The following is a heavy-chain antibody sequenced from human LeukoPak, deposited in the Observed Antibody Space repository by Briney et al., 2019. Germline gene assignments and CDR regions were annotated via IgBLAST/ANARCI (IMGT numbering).Heavy chain of an antibody. Sequence: SVKVSCKASGFTFISSAMQWVRQARGQRLEWIGWIVVGSGNTNYAQKFQERVTITRDMSTSIAYMELSSLRSEDTAVYYCAAMTNYDFWSGYLHWGQGTLVTVSS. CDR3: AAMTNYDFWSGYLH. CDR1: GFTFISSA. D-gene: IGHD3-3*01. CDR2: IVVGSGNT. V-gene: IGHV1-58*02. J-gene: IGHJ4*02.